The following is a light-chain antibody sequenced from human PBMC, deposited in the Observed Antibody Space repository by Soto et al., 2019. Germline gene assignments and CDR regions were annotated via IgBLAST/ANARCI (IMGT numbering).Light chain of an antibody. CDR1: QSVDSTY. CDR3: QQYDTSPPMYT. CDR2: ATS. J-gene: IGKJ2*01. Sequence: EVVLTQNTGTLSLSPGERASLSCRASQSVDSTYLAWYQQKPDQSPRLLIYATSTRAAGIPDRFSGSGSGTDFTLTISRLEPDDVAVYYCQQYDTSPPMYTFGQGTKVDIK. V-gene: IGKV3-20*01.